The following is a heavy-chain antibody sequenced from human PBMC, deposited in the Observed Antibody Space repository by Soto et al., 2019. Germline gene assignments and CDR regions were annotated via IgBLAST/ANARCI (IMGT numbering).Heavy chain of an antibody. CDR2: TRNKASSYTT. CDR1: GFSFSDYY. D-gene: IGHD3-22*01. CDR3: AREGSSSGPDYEY. Sequence: EVQLVESGGGLVQPGGSLRLSCAASGFSFSDYYINCVRQAPGKGLEWVGRTRNKASSYTTDYAAFVKGRFTISRDDSKNLIYLQMNSLKTEDTAVYYCAREGSSSGPDYEYWGQGTLVTVSS. V-gene: IGHV3-72*01. J-gene: IGHJ4*02.